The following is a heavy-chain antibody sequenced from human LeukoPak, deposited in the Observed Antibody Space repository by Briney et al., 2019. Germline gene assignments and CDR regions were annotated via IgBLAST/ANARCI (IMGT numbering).Heavy chain of an antibody. CDR2: IYSSGNT. V-gene: IGHV4-4*07. CDR3: ARDASDYYGSGSYY. D-gene: IGHD3-10*01. J-gene: IGHJ4*02. Sequence: PSETLSLTCTVSGGSITSYFWSWIRQPAGKGLEWIGRIYSSGNTNYNPSLKSRVTMSVDTYKNQFSLKLSSVTAADTAVYYCARDASDYYGSGSYYWGQGTLVTVSS. CDR1: GGSITSYF.